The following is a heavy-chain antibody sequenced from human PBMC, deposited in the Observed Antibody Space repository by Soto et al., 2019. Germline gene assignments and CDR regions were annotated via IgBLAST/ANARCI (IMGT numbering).Heavy chain of an antibody. D-gene: IGHD2-15*01. Sequence: GGSLRLSCAASGFTFSSYSMNWVRQAPGKGLEWVSSISSSSSYIYYADSVKGRFTISRDNAKNSLFLQMNSLRAEDTAVYYCAREGRPIDCSGGSCYLSLFAFDIWGQGTMVTVSS. V-gene: IGHV3-21*01. CDR1: GFTFSSYS. J-gene: IGHJ3*02. CDR2: ISSSSSYI. CDR3: AREGRPIDCSGGSCYLSLFAFDI.